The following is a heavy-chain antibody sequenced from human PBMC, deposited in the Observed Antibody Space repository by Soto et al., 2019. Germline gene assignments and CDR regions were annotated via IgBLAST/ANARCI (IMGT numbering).Heavy chain of an antibody. D-gene: IGHD5-18*01. Sequence: PGGSLRLSCTASGFTFGDYAMSWFRQAPGKGLEWVGFIRSKAYGGTTEYAASVKGRFTISRDDSKSIAYLQMNSLKTEDTAVYYCTRERGYSYGYPILDYWGQGTLVTVSS. V-gene: IGHV3-49*03. J-gene: IGHJ4*02. CDR2: IRSKAYGGTT. CDR1: GFTFGDYA. CDR3: TRERGYSYGYPILDY.